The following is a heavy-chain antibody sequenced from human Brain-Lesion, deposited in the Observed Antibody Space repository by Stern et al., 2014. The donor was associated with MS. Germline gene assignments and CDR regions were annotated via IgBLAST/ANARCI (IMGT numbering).Heavy chain of an antibody. CDR1: GFTFEDYG. CDR2: IIWNSDSI. Sequence: MQLVQSGGGLVKPGRSVKLSCAASGFTFEDYGMHLVRQAPGKGLEGVAGIIWNSDSIAYSDSVKGRFTISRDNAKHSLYLQMNSLRTEDTALYYCAKGRSPYYYYGMDVWGQGTTVTVSS. V-gene: IGHV3-9*01. J-gene: IGHJ6*02. D-gene: IGHD3-3*01. CDR3: AKGRSPYYYYGMDV.